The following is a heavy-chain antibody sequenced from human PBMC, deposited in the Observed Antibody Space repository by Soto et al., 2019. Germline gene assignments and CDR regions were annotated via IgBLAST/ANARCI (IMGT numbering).Heavy chain of an antibody. J-gene: IGHJ6*02. D-gene: IGHD2-2*01. V-gene: IGHV5-51*01. Sequence: GASLKISCEGSGYSFTSYWIGGVRQMRGKGLEWMGIIYPGDSDTRYSPSFQGQVTISADKSISTAYLQWSSLKASDTAMYYCARQSQLDNYYGMDVWGQGTTVTVSS. CDR2: IYPGDSDT. CDR3: ARQSQLDNYYGMDV. CDR1: GYSFTSYW.